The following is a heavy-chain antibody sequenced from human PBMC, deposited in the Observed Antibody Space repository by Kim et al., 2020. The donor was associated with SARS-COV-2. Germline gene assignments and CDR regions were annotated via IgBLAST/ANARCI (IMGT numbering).Heavy chain of an antibody. Sequence: GGSLRLSCAASGFTVSSNYMSWVRQAPGKGLEWVSVIYSGGSTYYADSVKGRFTISRDNSKNTLYLQMNSLRAEDTAVYYCARAARGCGGDCYPYYYYYGMDVWGQGTTVTVSS. J-gene: IGHJ6*02. V-gene: IGHV3-66*02. D-gene: IGHD2-21*02. CDR3: ARAARGCGGDCYPYYYYYGMDV. CDR2: IYSGGST. CDR1: GFTVSSNY.